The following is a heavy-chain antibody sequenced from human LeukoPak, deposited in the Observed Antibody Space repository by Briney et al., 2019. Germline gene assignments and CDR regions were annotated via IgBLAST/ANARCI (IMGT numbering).Heavy chain of an antibody. CDR3: AKDPARIAVAANWFDP. CDR1: GFTFSSYA. V-gene: IGHV3-30-3*01. D-gene: IGHD6-19*01. J-gene: IGHJ5*02. Sequence: GGSLRLSCAASGFTFSSYAMHWVRQAPGKGLEWVAVISYDGSNKYYADSVKGRFTISRDNSKNTLYLQMNSLRAEDTAVYYCAKDPARIAVAANWFDPWGQGTLVTVSS. CDR2: ISYDGSNK.